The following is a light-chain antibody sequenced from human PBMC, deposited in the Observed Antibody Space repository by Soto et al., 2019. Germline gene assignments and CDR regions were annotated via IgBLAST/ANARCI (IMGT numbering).Light chain of an antibody. CDR2: EVS. CDR3: SSYTSSSIDYV. Sequence: HSDLTQPASVSGSPGQSITISCTGTSSDVGGYNYVSWYQQHPGKAPKLMIYEVSNRPSGVSNRFSGSKSGNTASLTISGLQAEDEADYYCSSYTSSSIDYVFGTGTKLTVL. J-gene: IGLJ1*01. CDR1: SSDVGGYNY. V-gene: IGLV2-14*01.